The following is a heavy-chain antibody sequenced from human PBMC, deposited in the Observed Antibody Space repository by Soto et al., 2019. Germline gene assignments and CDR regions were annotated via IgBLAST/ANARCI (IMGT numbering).Heavy chain of an antibody. D-gene: IGHD6-19*01. CDR2: IYHSGST. Sequence: SETLSLTCAGSGYSISSGYDWGWIRQPPGKGLEWIGSIYHSGSTYYNPSLKSRVTISVDTSKNQFSLKLSSVTAADTAVYYCARGSIAVAGYYYYYYGMDVWGQGTTVT. CDR1: GYSISSGYD. CDR3: ARGSIAVAGYYYYYYGMDV. V-gene: IGHV4-38-2*01. J-gene: IGHJ6*02.